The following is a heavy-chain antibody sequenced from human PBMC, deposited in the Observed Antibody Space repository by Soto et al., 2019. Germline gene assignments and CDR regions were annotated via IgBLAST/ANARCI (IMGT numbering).Heavy chain of an antibody. Sequence: GGSLRLSCAASGVTFSSYAMSWVRQAPGKGLEWVSAISGSGGSTYYADSVKGRFTISRDNSKNTLYLQMNSLRAEDTAVYYCAKDLHYYDSTGFDYWGQGTLVTVSS. CDR1: GVTFSSYA. CDR2: ISGSGGST. D-gene: IGHD3-22*01. CDR3: AKDLHYYDSTGFDY. J-gene: IGHJ4*02. V-gene: IGHV3-23*01.